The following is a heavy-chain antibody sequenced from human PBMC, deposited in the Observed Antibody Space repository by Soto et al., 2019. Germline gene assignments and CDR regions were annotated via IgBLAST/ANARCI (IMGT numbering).Heavy chain of an antibody. Sequence: QLHLRESGPGLVKLSETLSLTCTVSGGSITSSSYYWGWIRQPPGKGLEWIGSIYCSGSTYYNPSLKSRVPISVATSKNQFSLKLSSVTAADTAVYYCATQEVGGSYVYTFDPWGQGTLVTVSS. CDR2: IYCSGST. CDR1: GGSITSSSYY. J-gene: IGHJ5*02. CDR3: ATQEVGGSYVYTFDP. D-gene: IGHD1-26*01. V-gene: IGHV4-39*01.